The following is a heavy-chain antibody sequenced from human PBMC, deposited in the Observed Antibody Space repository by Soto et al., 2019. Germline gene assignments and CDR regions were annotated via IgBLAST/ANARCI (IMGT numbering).Heavy chain of an antibody. CDR1: GGSISSSSYY. CDR2: IYYSGST. Sequence: SETLSLTCTVSGGSISSSSYYWCWIRHPPGKGLEWIGSIYYSGSTYYNPSLKSRVTISVDTSKNQFSLKLSSVTAADTAVYYGASGRGYSYSYFEYWGQGTRVNVAS. J-gene: IGHJ4*02. V-gene: IGHV4-39*07. CDR3: ASGRGYSYSYFEY. D-gene: IGHD5-18*01.